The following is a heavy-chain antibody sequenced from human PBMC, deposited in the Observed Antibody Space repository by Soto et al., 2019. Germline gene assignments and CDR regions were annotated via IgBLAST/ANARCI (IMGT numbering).Heavy chain of an antibody. Sequence: ASVKVSCKASGYSFTSYGISWVRQAPGQGLEWMGGMIPIIGKTNYAQKFQGRVTITRNTSISTAYMELSSLRSEDTAVYYCARVKLDYFDYWGQGTLVTVSS. J-gene: IGHJ4*02. CDR2: MIPIIGKT. CDR3: ARVKLDYFDY. V-gene: IGHV1-8*03. CDR1: GYSFTSYG.